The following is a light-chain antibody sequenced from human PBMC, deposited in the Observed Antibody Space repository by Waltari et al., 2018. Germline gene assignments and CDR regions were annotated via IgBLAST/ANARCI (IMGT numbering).Light chain of an antibody. CDR3: QHYVTLPAT. Sequence: EIVLTQSPGTLSLSPGERATLSCRTSQSLSRPLAWYQQKPGQAPRLLIYDASRRATGIPDRFIGSGSGTDFSLTISRLEPEYFAVYYCQHYVTLPATFGQGTRVELK. CDR1: QSLSRP. J-gene: IGKJ1*01. V-gene: IGKV3-20*01. CDR2: DAS.